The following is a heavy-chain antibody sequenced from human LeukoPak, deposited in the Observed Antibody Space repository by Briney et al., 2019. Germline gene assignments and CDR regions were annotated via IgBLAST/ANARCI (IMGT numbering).Heavy chain of an antibody. V-gene: IGHV3-30-3*01. Sequence: GRSLRLSCAASGFTFSSYAMRWVRQAPGKGLEWVAVISYDGSNKYYADSVKGRFTISRDNSKNTLYLQMNSLRAEDTAVYYCARTVNSVYYYGMDVWGQGTTVTVSS. CDR3: ARTVNSVYYYGMDV. D-gene: IGHD5-24*01. CDR1: GFTFSSYA. J-gene: IGHJ6*02. CDR2: ISYDGSNK.